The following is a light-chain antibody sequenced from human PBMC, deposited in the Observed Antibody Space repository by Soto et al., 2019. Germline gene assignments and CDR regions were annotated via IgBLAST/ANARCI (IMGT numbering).Light chain of an antibody. V-gene: IGKV1-39*01. J-gene: IGKJ1*01. Sequence: DIQMTQSPSSLSASVGDRVTITCRASQSVSNYLNWYQQKPGKAPNLLIYAASSLQSGVPSRFSGSGSGTDFTLTISSLQPEDFGTYYCQQSYSSSWTFGQGTKVDIK. CDR2: AAS. CDR1: QSVSNY. CDR3: QQSYSSSWT.